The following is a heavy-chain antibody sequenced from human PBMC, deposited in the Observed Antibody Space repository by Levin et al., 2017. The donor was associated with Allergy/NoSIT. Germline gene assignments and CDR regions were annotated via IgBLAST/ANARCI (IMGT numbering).Heavy chain of an antibody. V-gene: IGHV5-51*01. Sequence: KAGESLKISCKGSGYSFTSYWIGWVRQMPGKGLEWMGIIYPGDSDTRYSPSFQGQVTISADKSISTAYLQWSSLKASDTAMYYCARRAPGLAAAANNWFDPWGQGTLVTVSS. J-gene: IGHJ5*02. CDR3: ARRAPGLAAAANNWFDP. CDR1: GYSFTSYW. D-gene: IGHD6-13*01. CDR2: IYPGDSDT.